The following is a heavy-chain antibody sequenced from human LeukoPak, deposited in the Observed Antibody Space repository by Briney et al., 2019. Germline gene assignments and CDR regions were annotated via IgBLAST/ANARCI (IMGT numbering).Heavy chain of an antibody. CDR1: GFTFSSYA. V-gene: IGHV3-23*01. CDR2: ISGSGGST. J-gene: IGHJ4*02. CDR3: ARGSIWKTTVTTGY. Sequence: GGSLRLSCAASGFTFSSYAMSWVRQAPGKGLEWVSAISGSGGSTYYADSVKGRFTISRDNSKNTLYLQMNSLRAEDTAMYYCARGSIWKTTVTTGYWGQGTLVTVSS. D-gene: IGHD4-17*01.